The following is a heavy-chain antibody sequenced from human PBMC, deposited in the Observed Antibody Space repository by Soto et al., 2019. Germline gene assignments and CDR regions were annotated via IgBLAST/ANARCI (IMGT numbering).Heavy chain of an antibody. Sequence: PWGSLLLACAASVFTFSSYSMNWVRQAPGKGLELVSYISSSSSTIYYADSVKGRFTISRDNAKNSLYLQMNSLRDEDTAVYYCERINWFDPWGQGTMVTVSS. CDR2: ISSSSSTI. CDR3: ERINWFDP. CDR1: VFTFSSYS. V-gene: IGHV3-48*02. J-gene: IGHJ5*02.